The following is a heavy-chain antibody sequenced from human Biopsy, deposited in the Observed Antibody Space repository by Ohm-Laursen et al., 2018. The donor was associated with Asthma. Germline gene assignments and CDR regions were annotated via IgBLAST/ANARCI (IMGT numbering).Heavy chain of an antibody. CDR1: GFTFSNYA. CDR2: ISGGGGGT. CDR3: AKDLSKAVGGSNDYYYGMDV. Sequence: SLRLSCTASGFTFSNYAMTWVRQAPGKGLEWVSAISGGGGGTKYADSVKGRFTISRDNSKNTLSLQMSSLRAEDTALYYCAKDLSKAVGGSNDYYYGMDVWGQGTTATVAS. V-gene: IGHV3-23*01. J-gene: IGHJ6*02. D-gene: IGHD6-19*01.